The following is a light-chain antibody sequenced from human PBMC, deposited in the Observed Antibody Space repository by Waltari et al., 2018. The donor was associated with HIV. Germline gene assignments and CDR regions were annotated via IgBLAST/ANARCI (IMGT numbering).Light chain of an antibody. CDR2: DAS. Sequence: DIQMTQSPSSLSARIGDSVTVTCRASQSVTNKVNWYQQRPGQAPKLLIYDASTLHSGVPFRFRGGGSGTAFTLTINGLQFDDFSTYFCQQSYSSPLTFGPGT. CDR1: QSVTNK. V-gene: IGKV1-39*01. CDR3: QQSYSSPLT. J-gene: IGKJ3*01.